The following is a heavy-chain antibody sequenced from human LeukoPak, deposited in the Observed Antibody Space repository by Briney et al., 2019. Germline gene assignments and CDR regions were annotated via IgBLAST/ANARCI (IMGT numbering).Heavy chain of an antibody. V-gene: IGHV3-74*01. Sequence: GGSLRLSCAASGFTFSSYWMHWVRQAPGKGLVWVSRINSDGSSTSYADSVKGRFTISRDNAKNTLYLQMNSLRAEDTAVYYCARAPSSGDCSSTSCNRDWFDPWGQGTLVTVSS. CDR3: ARAPSSGDCSSTSCNRDWFDP. J-gene: IGHJ5*02. D-gene: IGHD2-2*01. CDR2: INSDGSST. CDR1: GFTFSSYW.